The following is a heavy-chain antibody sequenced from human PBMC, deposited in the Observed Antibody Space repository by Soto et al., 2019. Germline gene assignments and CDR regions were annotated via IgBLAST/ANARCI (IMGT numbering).Heavy chain of an antibody. Sequence: QVPVVESGGGLVKPGGSLRLSCSVSGITFSDYYMNWIRQAPGKGLEWVSYISSNGGTIYYADSVKGRFTISRDNAKNSLYLQMNSLRAEDTAVYYCARDYGAPEYWGQGTLVTVSA. D-gene: IGHD4-17*01. J-gene: IGHJ4*02. CDR1: GITFSDYY. CDR3: ARDYGAPEY. V-gene: IGHV3-11*01. CDR2: ISSNGGTI.